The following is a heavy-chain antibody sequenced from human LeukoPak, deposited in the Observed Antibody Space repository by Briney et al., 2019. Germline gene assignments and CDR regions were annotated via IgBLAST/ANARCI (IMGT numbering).Heavy chain of an antibody. V-gene: IGHV4-39*07. CDR3: ARGPGAAAGSVFDY. Sequence: SETLSLTCTVSGGSISSSSYYWGWIRQPPGKGLEWIGSIYYSGGTYYNPSLKSRVTISVDTSKNQFSLKLSSVTAADTAVYYCARGPGAAAGSVFDYWGQGTLVTVSS. CDR1: GGSISSSSYY. CDR2: IYYSGGT. D-gene: IGHD6-13*01. J-gene: IGHJ4*02.